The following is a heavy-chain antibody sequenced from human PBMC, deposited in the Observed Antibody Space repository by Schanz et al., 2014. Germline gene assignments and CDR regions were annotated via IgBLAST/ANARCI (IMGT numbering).Heavy chain of an antibody. D-gene: IGHD2-15*01. V-gene: IGHV4-31*11. J-gene: IGHJ6*02. CDR3: ARLVGPSFYYGMDV. Sequence: QVQLQESGPGLVKPSQTLSLTCAVSGGSISSGGYTWSWIRQHPGKGLEWIGYIYDSGNTYYNPSLKSRVTMSIDTSENQFSLNLRSVTGADTAVYYCARLVGPSFYYGMDVWGQGTTVTVSS. CDR1: GGSISSGGYT. CDR2: IYDSGNT.